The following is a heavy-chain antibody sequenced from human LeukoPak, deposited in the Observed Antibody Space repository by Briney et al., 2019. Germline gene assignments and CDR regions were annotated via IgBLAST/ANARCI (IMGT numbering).Heavy chain of an antibody. Sequence: GRSLRLSCAASGFTFSSYGMHWVRQVPGKGLEWVAVISYDGSNKYYADSVKGRFTISRDNSKNTLYLQMNSLRAEDTAVYYCATLVVPTSLNYYYYGMDVWGKGTTVTVSS. CDR1: GFTFSSYG. V-gene: IGHV3-30*03. CDR3: ATLVVPTSLNYYYYGMDV. D-gene: IGHD2-2*01. CDR2: ISYDGSNK. J-gene: IGHJ6*04.